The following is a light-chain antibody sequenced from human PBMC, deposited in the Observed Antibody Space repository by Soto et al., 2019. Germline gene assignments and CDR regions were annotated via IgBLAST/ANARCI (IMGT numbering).Light chain of an antibody. CDR2: VAS. V-gene: IGKV3-20*01. Sequence: EIVLTQSPGTLSLSPGERATLSCRASQSVSSNYLAWYQQKPGLAPMLLISVASSRSTGIPDRFSGSGSGTDLPLTISRLEPEDFAMYFCQQYSSPPWTFGQGTKVEIK. CDR3: QQYSSPPWT. J-gene: IGKJ1*01. CDR1: QSVSSNY.